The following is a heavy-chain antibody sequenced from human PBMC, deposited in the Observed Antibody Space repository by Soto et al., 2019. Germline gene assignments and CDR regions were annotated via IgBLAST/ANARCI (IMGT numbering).Heavy chain of an antibody. V-gene: IGHV4-34*01. J-gene: IGHJ4*02. Sequence: QVQLQQWGAGLLKPSETLSLTCAVYGGSFSGYYWSWIRQPPGKGLEWIGEINHSGSTNYNPSLKSRVTISVDTSKNQFSLKLSSVTAADTAVYYCARGMAYCGGDCYSDEDYWGQGTLVTVSS. CDR2: INHSGST. CDR3: ARGMAYCGGDCYSDEDY. CDR1: GGSFSGYY. D-gene: IGHD2-21*02.